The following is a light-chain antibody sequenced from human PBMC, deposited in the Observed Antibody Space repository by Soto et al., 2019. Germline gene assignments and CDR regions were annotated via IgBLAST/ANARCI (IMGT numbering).Light chain of an antibody. CDR1: QSISRW. CDR3: QQYKSYLWT. CDR2: KAS. J-gene: IGKJ1*01. Sequence: DIQMTQSPSTLSASVGDRVTITCRASQSISRWVAWYQQKPGKAPKLLIYKASSLESGVPSRFSGSGSGTEFTLTNSSLQPDDFATYYCQQYKSYLWTFGQGTKVEIK. V-gene: IGKV1-5*03.